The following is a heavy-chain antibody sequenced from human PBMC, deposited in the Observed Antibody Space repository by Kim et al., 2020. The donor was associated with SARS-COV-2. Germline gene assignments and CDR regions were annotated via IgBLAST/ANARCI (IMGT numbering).Heavy chain of an antibody. CDR3: ARDSSGYSFDQ. CDR2: TYYRSKWYN. J-gene: IGHJ4*02. D-gene: IGHD3-22*01. Sequence: SQTLSLTCAISGDSVSSNRAAWNWIRQSPSSGLECLGRTYYRSKWYNGYAVSVKSRIIINADTSKNQISLQLNSVTPDDTAVYYCARDSSGYSFDQWGQGSLVSVSS. CDR1: GDSVSSNRAA. V-gene: IGHV6-1*01.